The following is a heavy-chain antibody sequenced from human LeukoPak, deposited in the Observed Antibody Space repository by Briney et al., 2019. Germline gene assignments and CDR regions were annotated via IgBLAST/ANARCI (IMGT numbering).Heavy chain of an antibody. D-gene: IGHD3-22*01. J-gene: IGHJ4*02. CDR3: TTYYDSGPSKD. CDR1: GFTFSTYW. Sequence: PGGSLRLSCAASGFTFSTYWMTWVRQAPGKGLEWVANIKKDGGEQYYGDSAKGRFTISRDNTKNSLYLQMNSLRAEDTAMYYCTTYYDSGPSKDWGQGTLVTVSS. V-gene: IGHV3-7*05. CDR2: IKKDGGEQ.